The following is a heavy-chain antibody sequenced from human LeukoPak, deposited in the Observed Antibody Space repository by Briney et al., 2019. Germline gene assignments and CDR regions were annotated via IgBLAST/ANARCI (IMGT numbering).Heavy chain of an antibody. Sequence: GGSLRLYCAASGFLFSTYDMSWVRQAPGKGLEWVSSITVSGGTTYYADSVQGRFTVYRDNSKNTLHLQMNSLRDEDTAVYYCAKVGRYYDSSGYYRLFDDWGQGTLVTVSS. CDR1: GFLFSTYD. CDR3: AKVGRYYDSSGYYRLFDD. J-gene: IGHJ4*02. CDR2: ITVSGGTT. V-gene: IGHV3-23*01. D-gene: IGHD3-22*01.